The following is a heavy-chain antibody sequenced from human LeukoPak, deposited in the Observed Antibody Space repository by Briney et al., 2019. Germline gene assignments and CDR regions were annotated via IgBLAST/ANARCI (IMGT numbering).Heavy chain of an antibody. Sequence: SETLSLTCTVSGGSISSTSYYWGWIRQPPGKGLEWIGSTSYSGSTYYNPSLKSRVTMSIEKSKNQFSLKLSSVTAADTAVYYCAGAYCGGDCYSGRAFDIWGQGTMVTVSS. V-gene: IGHV4-39*07. J-gene: IGHJ3*02. CDR2: TSYSGST. CDR1: GGSISSTSYY. CDR3: AGAYCGGDCYSGRAFDI. D-gene: IGHD2-21*02.